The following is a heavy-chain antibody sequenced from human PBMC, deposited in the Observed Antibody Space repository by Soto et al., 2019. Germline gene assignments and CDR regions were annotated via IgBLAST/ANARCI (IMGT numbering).Heavy chain of an antibody. CDR2: IWYDGSNK. Sequence: QVQLVESGGGVVQPGRSLRLSCAASGFTFGSYGMHWVRQAPGKGLEWVALIWYDGSNKYYADSVKGRFTISRDNSKNTLYLQMNSLRAEDTAVYYCARDQGAYAEYFQHWGQGTLVTVSS. CDR1: GFTFGSYG. D-gene: IGHD1-26*01. J-gene: IGHJ1*01. V-gene: IGHV3-33*01. CDR3: ARDQGAYAEYFQH.